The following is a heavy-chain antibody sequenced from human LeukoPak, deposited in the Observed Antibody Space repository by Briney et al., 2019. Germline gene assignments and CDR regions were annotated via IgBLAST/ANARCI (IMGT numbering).Heavy chain of an antibody. CDR3: ARSFYSYGQYYSDY. CDR1: GYTFTSYG. Sequence: ASVKVSCKASGYTFTSYGISWVRQAPGQGLEWMGWISAYNGNTNYAQKLQGRVTMTTDTSTSTAYMELRSLRSDDTAVYYCARSFYSYGQYYSDYWGQGTLVTVSS. D-gene: IGHD5-18*01. CDR2: ISAYNGNT. V-gene: IGHV1-18*01. J-gene: IGHJ4*02.